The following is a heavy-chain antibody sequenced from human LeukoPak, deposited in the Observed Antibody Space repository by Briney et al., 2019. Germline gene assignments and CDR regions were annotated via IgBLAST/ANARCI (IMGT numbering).Heavy chain of an antibody. J-gene: IGHJ4*02. D-gene: IGHD3-10*01. Sequence: SQTLSLTCTVSGGSISSGDYYWSWIRQPPGKGLEWIGYIYYSGSTYYDPSLKSRVTISVDTSKNQFSLKLSSVTAADTAAYYCARFPNGPVPGSGAFDYWGQGTLVPVSS. CDR1: GGSISSGDYY. V-gene: IGHV4-30-4*08. CDR2: IYYSGST. CDR3: ARFPNGPVPGSGAFDY.